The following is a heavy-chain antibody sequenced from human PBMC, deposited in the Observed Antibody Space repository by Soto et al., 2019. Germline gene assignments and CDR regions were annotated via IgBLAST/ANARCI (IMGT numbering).Heavy chain of an antibody. J-gene: IGHJ4*02. Sequence: PGESLKISCKGSGYSFTSYWISWVRQMPGKGLEWMGRIDPSDSYTNYSPSFQGHVTISADKSISTAYLQWSSLKASDAAMYYFATPYFIYSSGYYSNNPGFWGQGTLVTGSS. V-gene: IGHV5-10-1*01. CDR1: GYSFTSYW. D-gene: IGHD3-22*01. CDR3: ATPYFIYSSGYYSNNPGF. CDR2: IDPSDSYT.